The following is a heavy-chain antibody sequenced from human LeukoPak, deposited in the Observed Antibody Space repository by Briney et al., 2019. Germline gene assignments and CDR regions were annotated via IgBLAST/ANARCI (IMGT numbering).Heavy chain of an antibody. Sequence: PSETLSLTCTVSGGSISSYYWSWFRQAPGKGLEWISYINSVGGTTFYADSVKGRFTITRDNANNTLYLQMNSLRAEDAAIYYCARSHMYGDYGEDIWGHGTVVAVSS. CDR2: INSVGGTT. CDR1: GGSISSYY. J-gene: IGHJ3*02. D-gene: IGHD4-17*01. V-gene: IGHV3-11*04. CDR3: ARSHMYGDYGEDI.